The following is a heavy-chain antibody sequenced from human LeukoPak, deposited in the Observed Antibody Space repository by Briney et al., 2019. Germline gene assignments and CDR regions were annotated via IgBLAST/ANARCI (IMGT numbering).Heavy chain of an antibody. D-gene: IGHD3-10*01. Sequence: PSETLSLTCTVSGGSLSCYYWRWPRQPLGKGLEWFVYFYYSGSTNQHPSLKSRVTISVDTSKNQFALKLSSVTAADTAVYYCARHRGYGSGSYYFDYWGQGTLVTVSS. CDR2: FYYSGST. CDR3: ARHRGYGSGSYYFDY. CDR1: GGSLSCYY. V-gene: IGHV4-59*08. J-gene: IGHJ4*02.